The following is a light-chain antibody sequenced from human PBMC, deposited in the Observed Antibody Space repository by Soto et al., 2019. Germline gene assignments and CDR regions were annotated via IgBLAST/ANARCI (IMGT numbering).Light chain of an antibody. CDR2: AAS. CDR1: QNISTY. CDR3: QQTYTSPYT. V-gene: IGKV1-39*01. J-gene: IGKJ2*01. Sequence: DIQMTQSPSSLSAAVGDRVVITCRASQNISTYFNWYQQRPGKAPKVLIYAASTLQGGVPSRFSRRASGTDFTLTISSLQPEDFATYYCQQTYTSPYTFGQGTRLQIK.